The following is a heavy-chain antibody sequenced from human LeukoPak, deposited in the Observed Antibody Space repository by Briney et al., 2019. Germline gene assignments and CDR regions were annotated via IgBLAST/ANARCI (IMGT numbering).Heavy chain of an antibody. CDR1: GYSFTSYW. CDR3: ARDLYYYGSGSIFGY. CDR2: IYPGDSDT. D-gene: IGHD3-10*01. J-gene: IGHJ4*02. V-gene: IGHV5-51*01. Sequence: GESLKISCKCSGYSFTSYWIGWVRQMPGKGLEWMGIIYPGDSDTRYSLSFQGQVTISADKSISTDYLQWSSLKASDTAMYYCARDLYYYGSGSIFGYWGQGTLVTVSS.